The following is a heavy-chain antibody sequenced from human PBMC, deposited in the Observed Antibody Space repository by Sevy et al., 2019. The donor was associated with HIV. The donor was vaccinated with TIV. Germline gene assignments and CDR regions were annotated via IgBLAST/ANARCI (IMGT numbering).Heavy chain of an antibody. J-gene: IGHJ2*01. CDR3: ARGSPQIAAAGDWYFDL. CDR2: ISSSSSYI. D-gene: IGHD6-13*01. Sequence: GGSLRLSCAASGFTFSSYSMNWVRQAPGKELEWVSSISSSSSYIYYADSVKGRFTISRDNAKNSLYLQMNSLRAEDTAVYYCARGSPQIAAAGDWYFDLWGRGTLVTVSS. CDR1: GFTFSSYS. V-gene: IGHV3-21*01.